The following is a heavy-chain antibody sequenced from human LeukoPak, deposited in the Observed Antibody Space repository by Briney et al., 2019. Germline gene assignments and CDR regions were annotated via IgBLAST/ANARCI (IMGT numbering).Heavy chain of an antibody. CDR1: YA. CDR3: ARAPSKGGLDAFDI. D-gene: IGHD2-15*01. V-gene: IGHV3-30-3*01. CDR2: ISYDGSNK. J-gene: IGHJ3*02. Sequence: YAXXGVRQAXXXXLEXVAVISYDGSNKYYADSVKGRFTISRDNSKNTLYLQMNSLRAEDTAVYYCARAPSKGGLDAFDIWGQGTMVTVSS.